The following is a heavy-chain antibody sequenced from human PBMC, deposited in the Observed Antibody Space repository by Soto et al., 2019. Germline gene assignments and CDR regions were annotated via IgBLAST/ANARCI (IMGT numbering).Heavy chain of an antibody. V-gene: IGHV1-46*01. J-gene: IGHJ6*02. CDR2: INPSGGST. CDR1: GYTFTSYY. Sequence: QVQLVQSGAEVKKPGASVKVSCKASGYTFTSYYMHWVRQAPGQGLEWMGIINPSGGSTSYAQKFQGRVXXTXDXXTSTVSMELSSLRSEDTAVYYCARKSEYYYYVMDVWGQGTTVTVSS. CDR3: ARKSEYYYYVMDV.